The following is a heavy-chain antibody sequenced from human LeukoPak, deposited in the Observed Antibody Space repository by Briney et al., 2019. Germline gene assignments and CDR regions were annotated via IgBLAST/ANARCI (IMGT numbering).Heavy chain of an antibody. CDR3: AKNVESKTLIRRSWFDP. J-gene: IGHJ5*02. D-gene: IGHD2-21*01. CDR2: ISTGSNYI. V-gene: IGHV3-21*01. CDR1: GFTFGSYD. Sequence: PGGSLRLSCTASGFTFGSYDMNWVRQAPGKGLEWVSTISTGSNYIYYADPVKGRFTISRDNAKGSLYLQMSSLRAEDTAVYYCAKNVESKTLIRRSWFDPWGQGTLVTVSS.